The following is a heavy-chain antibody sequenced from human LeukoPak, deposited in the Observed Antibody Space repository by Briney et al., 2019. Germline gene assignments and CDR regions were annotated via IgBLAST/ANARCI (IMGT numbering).Heavy chain of an antibody. D-gene: IGHD5-18*01. J-gene: IGHJ4*02. CDR2: ISPYNGNT. CDR3: ARGRVYGYAWDY. CDR1: GYTFTSYG. V-gene: IGHV1-18*01. Sequence: ASVKVSCKASGYTFTSYGVSWVRQAPGQGLEWMGWISPYNGNTNYAQKLQGRVTMTTDTSTSTVYMELRSLRSDDTAVYYCARGRVYGYAWDYWGQGTLVTVPS.